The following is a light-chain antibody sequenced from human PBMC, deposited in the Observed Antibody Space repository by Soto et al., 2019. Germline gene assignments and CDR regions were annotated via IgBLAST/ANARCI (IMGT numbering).Light chain of an antibody. CDR2: DAS. Sequence: DIQMTQSPSTLSASVRDRVTITCRASQSVSVWLAWYQQKPGKAPKLLISDASSLQRGVPSRFSGSGSGTDFSLIISSLQPDDFATYYCQKYITYSPYTFGQGTKVEIK. CDR3: QKYITYSPYT. J-gene: IGKJ2*01. V-gene: IGKV1-5*01. CDR1: QSVSVW.